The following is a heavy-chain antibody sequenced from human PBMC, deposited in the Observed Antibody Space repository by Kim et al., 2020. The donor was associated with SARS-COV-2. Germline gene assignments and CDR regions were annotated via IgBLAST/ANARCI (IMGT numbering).Heavy chain of an antibody. CDR3: ARGYGGNSALGY. D-gene: IGHD2-21*02. Sequence: YYNPSLKSRVTISVDTSKNQFSLKLSSVTAADTAVYYCARGYGGNSALGYWSQGTLVTVSS. V-gene: IGHV4-31*02. J-gene: IGHJ4*02.